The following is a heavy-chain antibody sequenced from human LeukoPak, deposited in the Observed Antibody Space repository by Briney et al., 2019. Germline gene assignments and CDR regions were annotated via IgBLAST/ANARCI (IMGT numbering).Heavy chain of an antibody. Sequence: ASVKVSCKASGYTFTRYFIHWVRQAPGRGLEWMGTINPSGGSTGYAQKFQGRVTMTRDTSTSTVYMELSSLRSEDTAVYYCAREGGGGIDIEPSFNYWGQGTLVTVSS. D-gene: IGHD2-15*01. CDR2: INPSGGST. J-gene: IGHJ4*02. CDR1: GYTFTRYF. V-gene: IGHV1-46*01. CDR3: AREGGGGIDIEPSFNY.